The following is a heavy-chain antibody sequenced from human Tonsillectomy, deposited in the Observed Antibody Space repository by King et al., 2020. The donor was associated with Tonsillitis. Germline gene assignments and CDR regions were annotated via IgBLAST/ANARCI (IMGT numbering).Heavy chain of an antibody. CDR3: ANAGFCSSTSCPDYYYYGMDV. Sequence: VQLVESGGGVVQPGRSLRLSCAASGFTFNSYGMHWVRQAPGKGLEWVALISYDGSNKYYADSVKGRFTISRDNSKNTLYLQMKSLRAEETAVYYCANAGFCSSTSCPDYYYYGMDVWGQGTTVTVSS. V-gene: IGHV3-30*18. CDR2: ISYDGSNK. CDR1: GFTFNSYG. J-gene: IGHJ6*02. D-gene: IGHD2-2*01.